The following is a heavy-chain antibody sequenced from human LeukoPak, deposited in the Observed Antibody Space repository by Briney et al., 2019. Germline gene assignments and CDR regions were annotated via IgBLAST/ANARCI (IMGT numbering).Heavy chain of an antibody. CDR2: IRSKAYGGTT. CDR3: TRDLELEEAFDI. Sequence: GGSLRLSCTASGFTFGDYAMSWFRQAPGKALEWVGFIRSKAYGGTTEYAASVNGRFTISRDDSKNIAYLQMNSLKTEDTAVYYCTRDLELEEAFDIWGQGTMVTVSS. D-gene: IGHD1-26*01. J-gene: IGHJ3*02. V-gene: IGHV3-49*03. CDR1: GFTFGDYA.